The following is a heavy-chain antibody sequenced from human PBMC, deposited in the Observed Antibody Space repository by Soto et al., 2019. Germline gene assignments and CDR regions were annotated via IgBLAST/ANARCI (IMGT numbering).Heavy chain of an antibody. CDR3: ASAISYYYDSSGYDY. D-gene: IGHD3-22*01. Sequence: SVKVSCKASGGTFSSYAISWVRQAPGQGLEWMGGIIPIFGTANYAQKFQGRVTITADESTSTAYMELSSLRSEDTAVYYCASAISYYYDSSGYDYWGQGTLVTVSS. CDR2: IIPIFGTA. CDR1: GGTFSSYA. V-gene: IGHV1-69*13. J-gene: IGHJ4*02.